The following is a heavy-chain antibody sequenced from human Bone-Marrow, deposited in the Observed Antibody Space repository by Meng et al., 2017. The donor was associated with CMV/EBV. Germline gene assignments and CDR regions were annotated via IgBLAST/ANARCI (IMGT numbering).Heavy chain of an antibody. V-gene: IGHV3-7*01. CDR2: VKHDASEK. CDR1: GFTFSSYW. Sequence: GGSLRLSCAASGFTFSSYWMSWVRQAPGRGLEWVANVKHDASEKNYVDSVKGRFAISRDNAKNSMYLQMNSLRVEDTAVCYCAFSSGWYTNYWGQGTLVTVSS. CDR3: AFSSGWYTNY. D-gene: IGHD6-19*01. J-gene: IGHJ4*02.